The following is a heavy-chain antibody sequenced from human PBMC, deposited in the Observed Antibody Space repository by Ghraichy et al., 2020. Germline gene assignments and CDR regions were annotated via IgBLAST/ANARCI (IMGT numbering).Heavy chain of an antibody. Sequence: GGSLRLSCAASGFTFSSYAMSWVHQAPGKGLHWVSAISGSGGSTFYADSVKGRFTISRDNSRNTLYLQMNSLRAEDTAIYYCAKGRGDYLLDPFDYWGQGTLVTVSS. CDR2: ISGSGGST. V-gene: IGHV3-23*01. CDR3: AKGRGDYLLDPFDY. D-gene: IGHD4-17*01. CDR1: GFTFSSYA. J-gene: IGHJ4*02.